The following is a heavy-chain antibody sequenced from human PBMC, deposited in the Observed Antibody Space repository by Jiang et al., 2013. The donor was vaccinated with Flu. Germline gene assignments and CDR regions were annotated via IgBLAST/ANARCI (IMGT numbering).Heavy chain of an antibody. J-gene: IGHJ4*02. CDR3: ARDKAMAGGTLHPYDY. Sequence: QTLSLTCAISGDSVSSNTAAWNWIRQSPSRGLEWLGRTYYRSKWYSNYAVSVKSRITINPDTSKNQFSLQLNSVTPEDTAVYYCARDKAMAGGTLHPYDYWGQGTLVTVSS. CDR1: GDSVSSNTAA. D-gene: IGHD3-16*01. V-gene: IGHV6-1*01. CDR2: TYYRSKWYS.